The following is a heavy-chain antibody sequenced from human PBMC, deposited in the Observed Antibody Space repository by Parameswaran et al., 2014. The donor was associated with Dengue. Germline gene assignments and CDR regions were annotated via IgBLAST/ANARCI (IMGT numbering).Heavy chain of an antibody. Sequence: KWIRQPPGKGLEWVSSISSSSSYIYYADSVEGRFTISRDNAKNSLYLQMNSLRAEDTAVYYCARDTGCSSTSCYPNWFDPWGQGTLVTVSS. J-gene: IGHJ5*02. V-gene: IGHV3-21*01. CDR3: ARDTGCSSTSCYPNWFDP. CDR2: ISSSSSYI. D-gene: IGHD2-2*01.